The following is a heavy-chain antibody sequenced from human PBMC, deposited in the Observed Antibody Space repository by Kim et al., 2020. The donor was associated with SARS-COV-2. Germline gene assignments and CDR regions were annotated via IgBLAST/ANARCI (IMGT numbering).Heavy chain of an antibody. D-gene: IGHD3-22*01. CDR3: TRHASTMIVGTYDAFDI. J-gene: IGHJ3*02. V-gene: IGHV3-73*01. Sequence: VKGRFTISRDDSKNTAYLQMNSLKTEDTAVYYCTRHASTMIVGTYDAFDIWGQGTMVTVSS.